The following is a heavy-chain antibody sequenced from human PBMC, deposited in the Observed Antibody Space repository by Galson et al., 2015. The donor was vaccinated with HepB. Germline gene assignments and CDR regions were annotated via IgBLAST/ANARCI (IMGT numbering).Heavy chain of an antibody. D-gene: IGHD2-15*01. Sequence: SLRLSCAASGITFSSHDMHWVRQAPGKGLEWVAVIRFDGKNKYYADSVKGRFTISRDNSKNTLYLQMNSLGAEDTGVYYCSRGGDGKLYYFDYWGQGTLVTVSS. J-gene: IGHJ4*02. CDR3: SRGGDGKLYYFDY. CDR1: GITFSSHD. V-gene: IGHV3-33*08. CDR2: IRFDGKNK.